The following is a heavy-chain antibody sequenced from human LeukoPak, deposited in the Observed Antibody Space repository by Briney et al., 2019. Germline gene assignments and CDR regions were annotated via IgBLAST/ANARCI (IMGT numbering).Heavy chain of an antibody. V-gene: IGHV1-69*13. CDR3: ARDLVGGDSSGYFSLDAFDI. D-gene: IGHD3-22*01. J-gene: IGHJ3*02. Sequence: SVKVSCKATGGTFSSYAISWVRQAPGQGLEWMGGIIPIFGTANYAQKFQGRVTITADESTSTAYMELSSLRSEDTAVYYCARDLVGGDSSGYFSLDAFDIWGQGTMVTVSS. CDR2: IIPIFGTA. CDR1: GGTFSSYA.